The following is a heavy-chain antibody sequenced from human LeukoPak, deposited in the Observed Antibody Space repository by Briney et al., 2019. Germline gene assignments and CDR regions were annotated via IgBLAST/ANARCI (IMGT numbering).Heavy chain of an antibody. J-gene: IGHJ4*02. CDR3: ARDYYGSGSYYNNPLNFDY. Sequence: GSSVKVSCKASGGTFSSYAISWVRQAPGQGLEWMGGIIPIFGTANYAQKFQGRVTITADESTSTAYMELSSLRSDDTAVYYCARDYYGSGSYYNNPLNFDYWGQGTLVTVSS. D-gene: IGHD3-10*01. CDR2: IIPIFGTA. CDR1: GGTFSSYA. V-gene: IGHV1-69*01.